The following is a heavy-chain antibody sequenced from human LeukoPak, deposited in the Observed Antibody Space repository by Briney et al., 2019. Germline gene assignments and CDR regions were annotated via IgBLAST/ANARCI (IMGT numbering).Heavy chain of an antibody. Sequence: GGSLRLSCAASGLTFSSYAMTWVRQAPGKGLQWVSTISVSGENTYYADSVKGRFTISRDISKSTLYLQMNSLRDEDTALYYCAKYGSGTYYNGLHWGQGTLVTVSS. V-gene: IGHV3-23*01. J-gene: IGHJ4*02. CDR3: AKYGSGTYYNGLH. CDR2: ISVSGENT. D-gene: IGHD3-10*01. CDR1: GLTFSSYA.